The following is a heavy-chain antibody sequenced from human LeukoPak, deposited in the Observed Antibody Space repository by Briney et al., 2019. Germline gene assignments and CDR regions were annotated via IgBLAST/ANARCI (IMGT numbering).Heavy chain of an antibody. J-gene: IGHJ4*02. D-gene: IGHD2-15*01. V-gene: IGHV4-34*01. CDR2: INHSGST. CDR1: GGSFSGYY. CDR3: ARAIVVVVAATRKYYFDY. Sequence: PSETLSLTCAVYGGSFSGYYWSWIRQPPGKGLGWIGEINHSGSTNYNPFLKSRVTISVDTSKNQFSLKLSSVTAADTAVYYCARAIVVVVAATRKYYFDYWGQGTLVTVSS.